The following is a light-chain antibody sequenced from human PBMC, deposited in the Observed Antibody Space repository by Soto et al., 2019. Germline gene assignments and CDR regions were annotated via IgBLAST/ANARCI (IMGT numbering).Light chain of an antibody. V-gene: IGKV1-27*01. CDR3: QKYNSAPRT. J-gene: IGKJ1*01. Sequence: DIQMTQSPSSLAASVGDSVTITCRASQGIRNYLAWYQQKPGKVPELPIYEASTLQSGVPSRFSGSGSGTDFTLTISSLQPEDVATYYCQKYNSAPRTFGQGTKVEIK. CDR2: EAS. CDR1: QGIRNY.